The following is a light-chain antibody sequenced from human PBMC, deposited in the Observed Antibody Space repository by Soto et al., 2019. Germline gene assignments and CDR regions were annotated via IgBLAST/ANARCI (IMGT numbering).Light chain of an antibody. CDR2: EGS. CDR1: SSDVGSYNL. J-gene: IGLJ1*01. CDR3: QSYDSGLSGSV. Sequence: QSVLTQPASVSGSPGQSITISCTGTSSDVGSYNLVSWYQQHPGKAPKLMIYEGSKRPSGVSNRFSGSKSGNTASLDITGLQAEDEADYYCQSYDSGLSGSVFGTGTKLTVL. V-gene: IGLV2-14*02.